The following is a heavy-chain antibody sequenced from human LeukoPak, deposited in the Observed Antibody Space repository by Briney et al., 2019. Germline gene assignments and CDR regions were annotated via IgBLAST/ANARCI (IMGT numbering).Heavy chain of an antibody. CDR2: INHSGST. Sequence: SETLSLTCAVYGGSFSGYYWSWIRQSPGKGLEWIGEINHSGSTNYNPSLKSRVTISVDTSKNQFSLKPSSVTAADTAVYYCARPPYYYDSSGYYYEDFDYWGQGTLVTVSS. V-gene: IGHV4-34*01. D-gene: IGHD3-22*01. CDR1: GGSFSGYY. CDR3: ARPPYYYDSSGYYYEDFDY. J-gene: IGHJ4*02.